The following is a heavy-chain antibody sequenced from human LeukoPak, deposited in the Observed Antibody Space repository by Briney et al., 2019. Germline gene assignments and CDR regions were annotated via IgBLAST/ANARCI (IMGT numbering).Heavy chain of an antibody. D-gene: IGHD2-2*01. CDR3: AKGRLVPAALLDY. J-gene: IGHJ4*02. CDR2: ISSGGDTT. V-gene: IGHV3-23*01. CDR1: GFTFAGYA. Sequence: GGSLRLSCAASGFTFAGYAMSWVRQVPGKGLEWVSDISSGGDTTYYADSVKGRFTISRDNSKNTLYLQMNSLRTEDTAVYYCAKGRLVPAALLDYWGQGTLVTVSS.